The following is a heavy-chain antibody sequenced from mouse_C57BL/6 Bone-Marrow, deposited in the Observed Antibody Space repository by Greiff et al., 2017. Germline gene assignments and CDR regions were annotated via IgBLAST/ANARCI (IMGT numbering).Heavy chain of an antibody. CDR2: ISDGGSYT. CDR3: ARDGLRRAPFAY. Sequence: EVQGVESGGGLVKPGGSLKLSCAASGFTFSSYAMSWVRQTPEKRLEWVATISDGGSYTYYPDNVKGRFTISRDNAKNNLYLQMSHLKSEDTAMYYCARDGLRRAPFAYWGQGTLVTVSA. D-gene: IGHD1-2*01. CDR1: GFTFSSYA. J-gene: IGHJ3*01. V-gene: IGHV5-4*01.